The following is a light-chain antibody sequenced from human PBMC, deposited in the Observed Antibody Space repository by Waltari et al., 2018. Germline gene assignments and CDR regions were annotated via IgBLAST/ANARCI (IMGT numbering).Light chain of an antibody. CDR2: AAS. CDR3: QQYNNWLPMYT. Sequence: EIVMTQSPATLSVSPGERVTLSCRASQSVSSNLAWYQQKPGQAPRVLIYAASTRATGIPARFSGSGSGTEFTLTISSLQSEDFAVYYCQQYNNWLPMYTFGQGTKLEIK. CDR1: QSVSSN. J-gene: IGKJ2*01. V-gene: IGKV3-15*01.